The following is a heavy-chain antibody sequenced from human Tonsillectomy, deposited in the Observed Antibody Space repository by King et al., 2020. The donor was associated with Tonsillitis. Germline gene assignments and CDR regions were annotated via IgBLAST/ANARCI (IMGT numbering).Heavy chain of an antibody. J-gene: IGHJ3*01. V-gene: IGHV3-21*01. Sequence: QLVQSGGGLVKPGESLRLSCVTSGFTFSNYNMNWVRQAPGKGLEWVSTISSSSYYIYYADSVKGRFTISRDNAKNSLYLQMNSLRAEDTAVYYCAKRLEPVAFDVWGQGTMVTVLS. CDR3: AKRLEPVAFDV. CDR2: ISSSSYYI. CDR1: GFTFSNYN. D-gene: IGHD3-16*01.